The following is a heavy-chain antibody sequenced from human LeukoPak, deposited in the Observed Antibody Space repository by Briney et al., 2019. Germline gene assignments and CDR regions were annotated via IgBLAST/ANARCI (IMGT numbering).Heavy chain of an antibody. J-gene: IGHJ4*02. CDR1: GFTVSRNS. CDR2: IYSDNT. Sequence: PGGSLRLSCTVSGFTVSRNSMSWVRQAPGKGLEWVSFIYSDNTHYSDSVKGRFTISRDNSKNTLYLQMNSLRAEDTAIYYCATYRQVLLPFESWGQGTLVTVSS. V-gene: IGHV3-53*01. CDR3: ATYRQVLLPFES. D-gene: IGHD2-8*02.